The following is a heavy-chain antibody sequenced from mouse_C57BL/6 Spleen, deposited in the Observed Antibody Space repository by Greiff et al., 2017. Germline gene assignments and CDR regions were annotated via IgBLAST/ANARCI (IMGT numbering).Heavy chain of an antibody. D-gene: IGHD1-1*01. CDR2: INPNNGGT. V-gene: IGHV1-22*01. J-gene: IGHJ2*01. CDR1: GYTFTDYN. CDR3: ARLNYGSSYVGY. Sequence: VQLQQSGPELVKPGASVKMSCKASGYTFTDYNMHWVKQSHGKSLEWIGYINPNNGGTSYNQKFKGKATLTVNKSSSTAYMELRSLTSEDSAVYYCARLNYGSSYVGYWGQGTTLTVSS.